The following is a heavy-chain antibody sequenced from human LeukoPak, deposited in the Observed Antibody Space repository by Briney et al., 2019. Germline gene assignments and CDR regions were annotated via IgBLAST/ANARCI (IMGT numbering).Heavy chain of an antibody. V-gene: IGHV3-23*01. J-gene: IGHJ3*02. CDR3: AKDFPSGSYTDAFDI. CDR2: IIGGGGST. Sequence: GGSLRLSCAASGFPFSSHGMSWVRQAPGKGLEWVSGIIGGGGSTYYADSVKGRFTISGDNSKNTLYLQMNSLRAEDTAVYYCAKDFPSGSYTDAFDIWGQGTMVTVSS. CDR1: GFPFSSHG. D-gene: IGHD3-10*01.